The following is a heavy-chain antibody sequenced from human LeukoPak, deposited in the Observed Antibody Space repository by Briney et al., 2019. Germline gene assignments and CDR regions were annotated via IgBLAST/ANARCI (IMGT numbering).Heavy chain of an antibody. V-gene: IGHV3-30*02. Sequence: GGSLRLSCAASGFTFSSYGMHWVRQAPGKGLEWVAFIRYDGSNKYYADSVKGRFTISRDNSKNTLYLQMNSLRAGDTAAYYCAKPPEPYCSSTSCQRVYYYYYMDVWGKGTTVTVSS. CDR1: GFTFSSYG. J-gene: IGHJ6*03. CDR2: IRYDGSNK. CDR3: AKPPEPYCSSTSCQRVYYYYYMDV. D-gene: IGHD2-2*01.